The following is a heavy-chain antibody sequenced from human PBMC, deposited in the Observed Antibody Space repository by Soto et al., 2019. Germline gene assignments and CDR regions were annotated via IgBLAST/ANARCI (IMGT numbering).Heavy chain of an antibody. CDR2: IYYSGST. CDR3: ARSVLP. J-gene: IGHJ5*02. CDR1: GGSISSGGYY. V-gene: IGHV4-31*03. Sequence: QVQLQESGPGLVKPSQTLSLTCTVSGGSISSGGYYWTWIRQHPGKGLEWIGYIYYSGSTYYNPSPTRRVNIAVDTSNNQLSLKLSSVPAADTAVYYCARSVLPWGQGTLVTVSS.